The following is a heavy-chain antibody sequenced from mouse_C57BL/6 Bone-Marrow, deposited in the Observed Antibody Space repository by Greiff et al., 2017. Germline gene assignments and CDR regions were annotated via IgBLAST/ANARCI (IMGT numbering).Heavy chain of an antibody. V-gene: IGHV3-6*01. Sequence: EVQLQESGPGLVKPSQSLSLTCSVTGYSITSGYYWNWIRQFPGNKLEWMGYISYDGSNNYNPSLTNRISITRDTSKNQFFLKLNSVTTEDTATYYCARGYYDWYFDVWGTGTTVTVSS. CDR3: ARGYYDWYFDV. J-gene: IGHJ1*03. D-gene: IGHD2-3*01. CDR1: GYSITSGYY. CDR2: ISYDGSN.